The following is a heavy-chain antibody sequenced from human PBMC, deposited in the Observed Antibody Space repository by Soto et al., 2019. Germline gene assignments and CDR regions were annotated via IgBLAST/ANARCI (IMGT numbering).Heavy chain of an antibody. CDR2: VYYSGPT. CDR1: GASINNNDYY. Sequence: QLQESGPGLVKPSQTLSLTCTVSGASINNNDYYWSWIRQTPGKGLEWIGYVYYSGPTDYIPSLTCRLSMSIDKSQNQFTLKLNSVTAADTATYYCARMSYFYDKWYFDLWGRGTLVTVSS. D-gene: IGHD3-22*01. J-gene: IGHJ2*01. V-gene: IGHV4-30-4*01. CDR3: ARMSYFYDKWYFDL.